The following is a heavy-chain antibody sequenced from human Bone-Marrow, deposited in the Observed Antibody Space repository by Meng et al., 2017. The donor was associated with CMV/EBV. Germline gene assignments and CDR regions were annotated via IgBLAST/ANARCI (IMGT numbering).Heavy chain of an antibody. CDR2: IKRDGSGK. V-gene: IGHV3-7*01. CDR1: GFTFSNYW. Sequence: GESLKISCVGSGFTFSNYWMTWVRQPPGKGLEWVANIKRDGSGKYYVDSVKGRYAISRDNAKNSLYLQMNSLRAEDTGVYYCARVSRTGTIDYWGQGTLVTVSS. CDR3: ARVSRTGTIDY. J-gene: IGHJ4*02. D-gene: IGHD1-1*01.